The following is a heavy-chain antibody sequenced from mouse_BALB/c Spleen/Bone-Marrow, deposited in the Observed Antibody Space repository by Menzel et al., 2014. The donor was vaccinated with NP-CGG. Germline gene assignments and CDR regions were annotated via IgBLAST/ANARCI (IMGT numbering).Heavy chain of an antibody. V-gene: IGHV14-3*02. CDR3: ARWEYYAMDN. CDR1: GFNIKDTY. D-gene: IGHD4-1*01. Sequence: VQLQQSGAELVKPGASVKLSCTASGFNIKDTYMHWVKQRPEQGLEWIGRIDPANGNTNYDPKFQGKATITADTSSNTAYLQLNSLTSEDTAVYYCARWEYYAMDNWGQGTSVTVSS. CDR2: IDPANGNT. J-gene: IGHJ4*01.